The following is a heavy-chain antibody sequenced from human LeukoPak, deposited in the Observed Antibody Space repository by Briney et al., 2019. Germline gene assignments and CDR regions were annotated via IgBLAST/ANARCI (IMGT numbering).Heavy chain of an antibody. D-gene: IGHD1-26*01. J-gene: IGHJ4*02. Sequence: GESLKISCKASGYTFTSYWIAWVRQMPGKGLEWMGVIYPGDSDTRYSPSFQGQVTISADKSISIACLQWSSLKASDTAMYYCATNVGYYFDYWGQGTLVTVSS. CDR3: ATNVGYYFDY. CDR1: GYTFTSYW. V-gene: IGHV5-51*01. CDR2: IYPGDSDT.